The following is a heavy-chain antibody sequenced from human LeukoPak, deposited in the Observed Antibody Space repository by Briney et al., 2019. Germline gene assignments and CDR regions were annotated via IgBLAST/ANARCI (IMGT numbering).Heavy chain of an antibody. CDR2: LSGSGAAT. Sequence: GGSLRLSCAASGFTFSNYAMVWVRQAPGKGLEWVSALSGSGAATYYADSVKGRFTISRDNSKNRLYLQMNSLRAEDTAVYYCARDGPDCSSTSCYLDYWGQGTLVTVSS. D-gene: IGHD2-2*01. V-gene: IGHV3-23*01. CDR3: ARDGPDCSSTSCYLDY. J-gene: IGHJ4*02. CDR1: GFTFSNYA.